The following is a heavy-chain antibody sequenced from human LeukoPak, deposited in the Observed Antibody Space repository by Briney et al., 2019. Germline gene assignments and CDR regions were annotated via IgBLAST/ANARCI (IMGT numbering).Heavy chain of an antibody. V-gene: IGHV5-51*01. D-gene: IGHD6-19*01. CDR2: IYPGDSDT. CDR1: GYSFTSYW. J-gene: IGHJ5*02. Sequence: GESLKISCKGSGYSFTSYWIGWVRQMPGKGLEWMGVIYPGDSDTRCSPSFQGQVTISADKSISTAYLQWSSLKVSDSAMYYCARQWLVEENWFDPWGQGTLVTVSS. CDR3: ARQWLVEENWFDP.